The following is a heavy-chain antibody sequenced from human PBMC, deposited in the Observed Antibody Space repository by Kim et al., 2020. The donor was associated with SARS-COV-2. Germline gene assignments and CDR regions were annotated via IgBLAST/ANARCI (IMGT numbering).Heavy chain of an antibody. D-gene: IGHD2-2*01. CDR1: GGSISSAGYY. V-gene: IGHV4-31*03. CDR3: ARVKCSSISCYDPNPFDQ. Sequence: SETLSLTCTVSGGSISSAGYYWSWIRQHPGKGLEWIGYIYNSGSTFYNPSLKSRVTISVDTSKNQFSLKLSSVTAADTAVYYCARVKCSSISCYDPNPFDQWGQGTLVTVSS. CDR2: IYNSGST. J-gene: IGHJ4*02.